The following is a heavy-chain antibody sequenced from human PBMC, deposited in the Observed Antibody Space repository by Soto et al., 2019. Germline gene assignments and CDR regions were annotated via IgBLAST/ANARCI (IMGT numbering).Heavy chain of an antibody. Sequence: SVKVSCKASGCTFSSYTISWGRQAPGQGFEWMGRIIPILGIANYAQKFQGRVTITADKSTSTAYMELSSLRSEDTAVYYCARDRGYSGYDKNYYMEVWGKGPTVTVSS. V-gene: IGHV1-69*04. CDR3: ARDRGYSGYDKNYYMEV. CDR1: GCTFSSYT. J-gene: IGHJ6*03. D-gene: IGHD5-12*01. CDR2: IIPILGIA.